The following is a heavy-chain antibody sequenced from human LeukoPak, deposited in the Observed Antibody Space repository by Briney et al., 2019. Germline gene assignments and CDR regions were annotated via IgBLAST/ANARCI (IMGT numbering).Heavy chain of an antibody. Sequence: GGSLRLSCAASGFTFSSYAMSLVRQARGKGLEWVSAISGSGGSTYYADSVKGRSTISRDNSKNTLYLQMNSLRAEDTAVYYCAKDGGSYSYWGQGTLVTVSS. D-gene: IGHD1-26*01. V-gene: IGHV3-23*01. CDR2: ISGSGGST. CDR1: GFTFSSYA. J-gene: IGHJ4*02. CDR3: AKDGGSYSY.